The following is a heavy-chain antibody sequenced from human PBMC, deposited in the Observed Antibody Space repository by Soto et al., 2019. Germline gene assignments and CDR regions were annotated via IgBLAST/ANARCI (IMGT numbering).Heavy chain of an antibody. Sequence: PGGSLRLSCSASGFTFSRYTMNWVRRAPGKGLEWVSSISSNGNYLYYADSVKGRFTISRDNAQNSLYLQLTTLKAADTAVYFCVREHEELVIQPFYGLDVWGLGTTVTVSS. J-gene: IGHJ6*02. V-gene: IGHV3-21*01. D-gene: IGHD1-26*01. CDR2: ISSNGNYL. CDR3: VREHEELVIQPFYGLDV. CDR1: GFTFSRYT.